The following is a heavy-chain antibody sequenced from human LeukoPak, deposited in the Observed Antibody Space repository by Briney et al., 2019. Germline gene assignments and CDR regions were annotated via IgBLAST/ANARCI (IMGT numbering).Heavy chain of an antibody. CDR3: ARRTIEVPGTDF. D-gene: IGHD2-2*01. V-gene: IGHV3-23*01. Sequence: GGSLRLSCATSGFTFRSHVMSWVRQAPGKGLEWVSTMSYDGDFVYYGGAVEGRFTASRDNSKDTMYLQMNNLRVDDSARYYCARRTIEVPGTDFWGQGALVAVSS. CDR2: MSYDGDFV. CDR1: GFTFRSHV. J-gene: IGHJ4*02.